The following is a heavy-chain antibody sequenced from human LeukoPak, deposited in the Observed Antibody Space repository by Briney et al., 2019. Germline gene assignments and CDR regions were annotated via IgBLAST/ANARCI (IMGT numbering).Heavy chain of an antibody. CDR3: ARCSSSPLDYYYYYMDV. V-gene: IGHV4-30-2*01. CDR1: GGSISSGGYS. CDR2: IYHSGST. D-gene: IGHD6-6*01. J-gene: IGHJ6*03. Sequence: SETLSLTCAVSGGSISSGGYSWSWIRQPPGKGLEWIGYIYHSGSTYYNPSLKSRVTISVDRSKNQFSLKLSSVTAADTAVYYCARCSSSPLDYYYYYMDVWGKGTTVTVSS.